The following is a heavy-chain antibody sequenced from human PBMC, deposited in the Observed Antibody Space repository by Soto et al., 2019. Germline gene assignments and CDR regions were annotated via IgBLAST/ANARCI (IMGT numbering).Heavy chain of an antibody. CDR2: IYYSGST. D-gene: IGHD2-15*01. J-gene: IGHJ6*02. CDR3: ARGLDCSGGSCYPYYYYCGMDV. CDR1: GGSISSGGYY. V-gene: IGHV4-31*03. Sequence: TLSLTCTVSGGSISSGGYYWSWIRQHPGKGLEWIGYIYYSGSTYYNPSLKSRVTISVDTSKNQFSLKLSSVTAADTAVYYCARGLDCSGGSCYPYYYYCGMDVWGQGTTVTVSS.